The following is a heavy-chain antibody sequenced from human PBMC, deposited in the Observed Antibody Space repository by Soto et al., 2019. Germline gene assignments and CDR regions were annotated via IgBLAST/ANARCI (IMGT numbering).Heavy chain of an antibody. J-gene: IGHJ6*03. V-gene: IGHV3-11*01. CDR1: GFTFSDYY. D-gene: IGHD4-17*01. CDR2: ISSSGSTI. CDR3: ARDQHTVTTAGYYYYYYMDV. Sequence: GGSLRLSCAASGFTFSDYYMSWIRQAPGKGLEWVSYISSSGSTIYYADSVKGRFTISRDNAKNSLYLQMNSLRAEDTAVYYCARDQHTVTTAGYYYYYYMDVRGKGTTVTVSS.